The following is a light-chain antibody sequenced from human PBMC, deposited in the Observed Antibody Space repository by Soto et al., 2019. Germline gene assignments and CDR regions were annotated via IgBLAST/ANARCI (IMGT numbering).Light chain of an antibody. CDR1: QSVSSY. Sequence: EIVFTQSPATLSLSPGERATLSCRASQSVSSYLAWYQQKPGQAPRLLIYGASTRATGIPARFSGSGSGTEFTLTISSLQSEDFALYYCQQYHNLWTFGQGTKVDIK. J-gene: IGKJ1*01. CDR3: QQYHNLWT. CDR2: GAS. V-gene: IGKV3-15*01.